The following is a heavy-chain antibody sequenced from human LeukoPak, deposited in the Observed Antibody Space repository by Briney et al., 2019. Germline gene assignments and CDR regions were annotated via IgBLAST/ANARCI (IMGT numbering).Heavy chain of an antibody. J-gene: IGHJ6*03. CDR3: ARARANFYYYYYMDV. CDR1: GFTFSSYS. Sequence: PGGSLRLSCEASGFTFSSYSINWVRKAPGRGLEGVSYISGSGSTIYYADPVKGRFTISRNNAKNSLYLQLNSLRAEDTALYNCARARANFYYYYYMDVWGKGTTVTVSS. CDR2: ISGSGSTI. V-gene: IGHV3-48*01.